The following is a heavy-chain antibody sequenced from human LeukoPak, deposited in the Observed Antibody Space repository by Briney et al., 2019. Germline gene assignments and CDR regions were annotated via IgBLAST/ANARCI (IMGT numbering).Heavy chain of an antibody. Sequence: SETLSLTCTVSGGSISSGGYYWSWIRQHPGKGLEWIGYIYYSGSTYYNPSLKIRVTISVDTSKNQFSLKLSSVTAADTAVYYCAGEIFYSSGEFNFDYWGQGTLVTVSS. J-gene: IGHJ4*02. CDR3: AGEIFYSSGEFNFDY. CDR2: IYYSGST. D-gene: IGHD3-10*01. CDR1: GGSISSGGYY. V-gene: IGHV4-31*03.